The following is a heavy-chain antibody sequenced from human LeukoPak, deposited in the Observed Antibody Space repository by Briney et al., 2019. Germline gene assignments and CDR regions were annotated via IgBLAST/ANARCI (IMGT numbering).Heavy chain of an antibody. D-gene: IGHD3-16*02. J-gene: IGHJ3*02. V-gene: IGHV4-59*01. Sequence: SETLSLTCTVSDGSISPYYWSWIRQPPGKGLEWIGYIYYSGTTNYNPSLKSRVTISVDTSKNQFSLKLSSVTAADTAVYYCARVATPASALVWGSYRYAYAFDIWGQGTMVTVSS. CDR2: IYYSGTT. CDR3: ARVATPASALVWGSYRYAYAFDI. CDR1: DGSISPYY.